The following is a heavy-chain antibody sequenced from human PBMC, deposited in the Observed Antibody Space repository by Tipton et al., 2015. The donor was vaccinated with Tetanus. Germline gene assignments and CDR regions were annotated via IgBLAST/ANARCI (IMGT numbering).Heavy chain of an antibody. CDR3: CTDRGHWLDP. D-gene: IGHD3-10*01. V-gene: IGHV3-15*01. J-gene: IGHJ5*02. Sequence: SLRLSCEASGFSFNNAWMSWVRQAPGKGLEWVGRIKSKLDGGTTDYAAPVKGRFTISRDDSEDTLYLQMNSLKTEDTAVYYCCTDRGHWLDPWGQGTLVTVAS. CDR2: IKSKLDGGTT. CDR1: GFSFNNAW.